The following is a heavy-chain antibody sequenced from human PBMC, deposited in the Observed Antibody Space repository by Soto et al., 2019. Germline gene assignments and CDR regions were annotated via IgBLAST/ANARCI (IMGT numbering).Heavy chain of an antibody. CDR1: GGSINSGDYY. CDR2: IYYSGST. J-gene: IGHJ5*02. D-gene: IGHD4-17*01. CDR3: AIFTIYADYVGRWFDP. V-gene: IGHV4-30-4*01. Sequence: QVQLQESSPGLVKPSQTLSLTCTVSGGSINSGDYYWSWLLQPPGKGLEWIGYIYYSGSTFYNPSLKSRVTISVDTSKYEFSLKVNSVTAADTAVYYCAIFTIYADYVGRWFDPWGQGTLVTVSS.